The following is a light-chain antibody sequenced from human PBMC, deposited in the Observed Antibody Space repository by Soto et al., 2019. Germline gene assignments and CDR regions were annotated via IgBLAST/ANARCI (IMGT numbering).Light chain of an antibody. CDR1: SSDVGGYNY. CDR2: EVS. Sequence: QSALTQPPSASGSPGQSVTISCTGTSSDVGGYNYVSWYQQHPGKAPKLMIYEVSKRPSGVPDRFSGSKSGNTASXTVSGLQAEDEADYYCSSYAGSNNYVVFGGGTQLTVL. CDR3: SSYAGSNNYVV. V-gene: IGLV2-8*01. J-gene: IGLJ2*01.